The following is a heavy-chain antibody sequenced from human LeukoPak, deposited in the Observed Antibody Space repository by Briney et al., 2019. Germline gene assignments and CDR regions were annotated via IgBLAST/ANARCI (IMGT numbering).Heavy chain of an antibody. CDR2: ISSSGSTI. J-gene: IGHJ4*02. V-gene: IGHV3-48*03. Sequence: GGSLRLSCAVSGFSVSSTYMNWVRQAPGKGLEWVSYISSSGSTIYYADSVKGRFTISRDNAKNSLYLQMNSLRAEDTAVYYCAREIRYSYGQLAYYFDYWGQGTLVTVSS. D-gene: IGHD5-18*01. CDR1: GFSVSSTY. CDR3: AREIRYSYGQLAYYFDY.